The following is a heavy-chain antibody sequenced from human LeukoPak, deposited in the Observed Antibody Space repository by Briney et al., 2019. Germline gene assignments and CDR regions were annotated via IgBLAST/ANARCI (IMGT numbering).Heavy chain of an antibody. V-gene: IGHV4-39*01. J-gene: IGHJ4*02. CDR2: IYYSGST. Sequence: SETLSVTCTVSGGSISSSSYYWGWLRQPPGKGLEWIASIYYSGSTYYNPSLKSRVTISVDTSKNQFSLLLSSVTAADTAVYYCARHVGYGQGGFDYWGQGTLVTVSS. D-gene: IGHD5-12*01. CDR1: GGSISSSSYY. CDR3: ARHVGYGQGGFDY.